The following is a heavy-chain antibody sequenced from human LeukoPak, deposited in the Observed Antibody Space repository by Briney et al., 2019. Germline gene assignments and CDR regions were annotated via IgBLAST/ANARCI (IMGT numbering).Heavy chain of an antibody. Sequence: GGSLRLSCAASGFTFSSYWMNWVRQAPGKGLEWVSYITSTGTTIYYADSVKGRFTISRDNAKNSLYLQMNSLRAEDTAVYYCARVERAWSFDYWGQGTLVTVSS. V-gene: IGHV3-48*03. CDR3: ARVERAWSFDY. CDR2: ITSTGTTI. J-gene: IGHJ4*02. D-gene: IGHD1-1*01. CDR1: GFTFSSYW.